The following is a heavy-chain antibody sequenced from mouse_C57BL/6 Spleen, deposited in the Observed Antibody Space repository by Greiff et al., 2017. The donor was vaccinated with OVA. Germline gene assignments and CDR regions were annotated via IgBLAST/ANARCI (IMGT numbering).Heavy chain of an antibody. V-gene: IGHV5-16*01. D-gene: IGHD2-4*01. CDR1: GFTFSDYY. CDR3: ARSFYDYAFDY. J-gene: IGHJ2*01. Sequence: EVKLMESEGGLVQPGSSMKLSCTASGFTFSDYYMAWVRQVPEKGLEWVANINYDGSSTYYLDSLKSRFIISRDNAKNILYLQMSSLKSEDTATYYCARSFYDYAFDYWGQGTTLTVSS. CDR2: INYDGSST.